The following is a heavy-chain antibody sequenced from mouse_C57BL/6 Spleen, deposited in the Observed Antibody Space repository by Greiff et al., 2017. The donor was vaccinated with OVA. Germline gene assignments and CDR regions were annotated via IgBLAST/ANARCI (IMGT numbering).Heavy chain of an antibody. J-gene: IGHJ4*01. CDR2: ISRGSSTI. V-gene: IGHV5-17*01. CDR3: AKYDYEGDAMDY. Sequence: EVKLVEPGGGLVKPGGSLKLSCAASGFTFSDYGMHWVRQAPEQGLEWVAYISRGSSTIYYADTVKGRFTISRDNAKNTLFLQMTSLRSEDTAMYYSAKYDYEGDAMDYWGQGTSVTVSS. D-gene: IGHD2-4*01. CDR1: GFTFSDYG.